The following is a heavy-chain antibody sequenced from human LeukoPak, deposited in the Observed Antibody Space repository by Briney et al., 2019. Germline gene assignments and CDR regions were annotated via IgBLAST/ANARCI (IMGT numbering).Heavy chain of an antibody. CDR2: IFISGGT. D-gene: IGHD2-15*01. J-gene: IGHJ4*02. CDR3: ARGFCSGGSCYLFDS. CDR1: GGSIIGSY. V-gene: IGHV4-4*07. Sequence: SETLSLTCTVPGGSIIGSYWSWIRQPAGKGLDWIGRIFISGGTHSNPSPRSGVTMSVETSTNQVSLKLNSVTAADTAVYYCARGFCSGGSCYLFDSWGQGTLV.